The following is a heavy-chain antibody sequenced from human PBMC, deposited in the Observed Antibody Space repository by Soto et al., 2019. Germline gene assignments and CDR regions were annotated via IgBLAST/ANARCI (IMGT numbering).Heavy chain of an antibody. CDR3: ARDCTGGSCFCIY. J-gene: IGHJ4*02. CDR2: INTYNGNS. D-gene: IGHD2-15*01. V-gene: IGHV1-18*01. Sequence: QVQLVQSAAEVKKPGASVKVSCKASGYTLTNYAISWVRQAPGQGPEWMGWINTYNGNSNYAQKFQGRVTMTTDTSTNTAYMELRSLTSDEPAVYYCARDCTGGSCFCIYWGQGTLVTVSS. CDR1: GYTLTNYA.